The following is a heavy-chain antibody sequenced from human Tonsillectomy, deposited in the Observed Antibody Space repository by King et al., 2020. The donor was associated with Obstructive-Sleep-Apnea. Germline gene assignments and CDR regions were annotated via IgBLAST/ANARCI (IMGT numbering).Heavy chain of an antibody. CDR3: ARGTSMVRGVITHYFDY. CDR2: IYYSGST. J-gene: IGHJ4*02. CDR1: GGSISSSTYY. V-gene: IGHV4-39*07. D-gene: IGHD3-10*01. Sequence: LQLQESGPGLAKPSETLSLTCTVSGGSISSSTYYWGWIRQPPGKGLEWIGSIYYSGSTYYNPSLKSRVTISVDTSKNQFSLKLSSVTAADTAVYYCARGTSMVRGVITHYFDYWGQGTLVTVSS.